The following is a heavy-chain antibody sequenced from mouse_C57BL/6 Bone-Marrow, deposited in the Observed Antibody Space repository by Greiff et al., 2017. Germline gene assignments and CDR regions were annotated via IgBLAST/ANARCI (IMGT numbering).Heavy chain of an antibody. V-gene: IGHV1-54*01. Sequence: VQRVESGAELVRPGTSVKVSCKASGYAFTNYLIEWVKQRPGQGLEWIGVINPGSGGTNYNEKFKGKATLTADKSSSTAYMQLSSLTSEDSAVYFCARRVHYYGRGNYFDYWGQGTTLTVSS. CDR1: GYAFTNYL. J-gene: IGHJ2*01. D-gene: IGHD1-1*01. CDR3: ARRVHYYGRGNYFDY. CDR2: INPGSGGT.